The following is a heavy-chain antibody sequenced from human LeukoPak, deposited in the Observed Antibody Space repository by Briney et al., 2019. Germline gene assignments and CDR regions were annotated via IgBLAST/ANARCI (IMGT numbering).Heavy chain of an antibody. D-gene: IGHD5-12*01. CDR3: AREGEYGGYEFGLMDY. V-gene: IGHV3-64*01. J-gene: IGHJ4*02. CDR1: GFTFSSYA. Sequence: GGSLRLSCAASGFTFSSYAMHWVRQAPGKGLEYVSAISSNGGSTYYANSVKGRFTISRDNSKNTLYLQMGSLRAEDMAVYYCAREGEYGGYEFGLMDYWGQGTLVTVSS. CDR2: ISSNGGST.